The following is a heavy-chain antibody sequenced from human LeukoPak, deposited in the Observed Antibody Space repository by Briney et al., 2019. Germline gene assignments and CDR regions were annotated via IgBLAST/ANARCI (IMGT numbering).Heavy chain of an antibody. V-gene: IGHV3-30*02. CDR2: IRYDGSNK. D-gene: IGHD4-23*01. J-gene: IGHJ4*02. CDR1: GFTFSSYG. Sequence: GGSLRLSCAASGFTFSSYGMHWVRQAPGKGLEGVAFIRYDGSNKYYADSVKGRFTISRDNSKNTLYLQMNSLRAEDTAVYYCANTLTVAQYYFDYWGQGTLVTVSS. CDR3: ANTLTVAQYYFDY.